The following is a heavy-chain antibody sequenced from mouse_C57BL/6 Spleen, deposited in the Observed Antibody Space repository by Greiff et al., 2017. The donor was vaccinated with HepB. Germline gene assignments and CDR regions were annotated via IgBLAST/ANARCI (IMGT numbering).Heavy chain of an antibody. CDR1: GFTFSDYY. D-gene: IGHD2-5*01. CDR3: ARDSSYSNYPYWYFDV. Sequence: EVMLVESEGGLVQPGSSMKLSCTASGFTFSDYYMAWVRQVPEKGLEWVANITYDGSSTYYLDPLKSRFIISRDNAQNILYLQMSSLKSEDTSTYDCARDSSYSNYPYWYFDVWGTGTTVTVSS. V-gene: IGHV5-16*01. CDR2: ITYDGSST. J-gene: IGHJ1*03.